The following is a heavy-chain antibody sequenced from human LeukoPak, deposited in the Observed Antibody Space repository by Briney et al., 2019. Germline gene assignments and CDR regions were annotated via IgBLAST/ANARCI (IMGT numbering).Heavy chain of an antibody. V-gene: IGHV4-39*01. CDR3: ARGSYYDSSGYYYGPRYYFDY. Sequence: PSETLSLTCTVSGGSISSSSYYWGWIRQPPGKGLEWIGSIYYSGSTYYNPSLKSRVTIAVETSKNQFSLKLSSVTAADTAVYYCARGSYYDSSGYYYGPRYYFDYWGQGTLVTVSS. CDR2: IYYSGST. D-gene: IGHD3-22*01. CDR1: GGSISSSSYY. J-gene: IGHJ4*02.